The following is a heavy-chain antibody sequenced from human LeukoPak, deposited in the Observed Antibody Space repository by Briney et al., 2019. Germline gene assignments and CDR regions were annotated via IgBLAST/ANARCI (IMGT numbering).Heavy chain of an antibody. CDR3: ARAQPFGGC. J-gene: IGHJ4*02. CDR2: IRQDGSEK. Sequence: PGGSLRLSCLTSGFTLSTNAMSWVRQAPGKGLEWVANIRQDGSEKYYVDSVKGRFTISRDNTKNSLYLQMNSLRAEDTAVYYCARAQPFGGCWGQGTLVTVSS. D-gene: IGHD3-10*01. CDR1: GFTLSTNA. V-gene: IGHV3-7*01.